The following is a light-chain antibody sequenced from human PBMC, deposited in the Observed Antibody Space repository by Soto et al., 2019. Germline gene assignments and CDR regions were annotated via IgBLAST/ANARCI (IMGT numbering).Light chain of an antibody. J-gene: IGLJ1*01. CDR2: GVS. CDR3: SVYTRTSTYV. Sequence: QSALAQPPSVSGSPGQSVTISCSGTIDDVTAYYRVSWYKQTPGTAPKLMIYGVSNRPSGVPDRFSGSRSGNPASLSISGLHAEDEGDYYCSVYTRTSTYVFGTGTKVTVL. V-gene: IGLV2-18*01. CDR1: IDDVTAYYR.